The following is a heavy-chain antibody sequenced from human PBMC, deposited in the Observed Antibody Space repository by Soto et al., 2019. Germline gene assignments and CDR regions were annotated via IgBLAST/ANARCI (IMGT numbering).Heavy chain of an antibody. Sequence: ASVKVSCKSSGYTFINYYIHWVRQAPGQGLEWMGWINPNSGGTNYSQKFQDRVTMTRDTSISTSFMELTRLTSDDTAVYYCARGRGSSSNNFFDPWGQGTLVTVSS. CDR2: INPNSGGT. D-gene: IGHD6-6*01. CDR1: GYTFINYY. J-gene: IGHJ5*02. CDR3: ARGRGSSSNNFFDP. V-gene: IGHV1-2*02.